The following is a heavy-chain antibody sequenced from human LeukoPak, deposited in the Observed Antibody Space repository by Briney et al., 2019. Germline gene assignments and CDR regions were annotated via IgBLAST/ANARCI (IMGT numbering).Heavy chain of an antibody. V-gene: IGHV3-23*01. J-gene: IGHJ6*03. CDR2: ISGSGGST. CDR3: AKGGSSGWYDYYYYYYMDV. Sequence: GGSLRLSCAASGFTFSSYGMSWVRQAPGKGLEWVSAISGSGGSTYYADSVKGRFTISRDNSKNTLYLQMNSLRAEDTAVYYCAKGGSSGWYDYYYYYYMDVWGKGTTVTISS. D-gene: IGHD6-19*01. CDR1: GFTFSSYG.